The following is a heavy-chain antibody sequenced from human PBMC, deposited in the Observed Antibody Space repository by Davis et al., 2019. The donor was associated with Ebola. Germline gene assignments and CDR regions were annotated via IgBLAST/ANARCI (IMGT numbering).Heavy chain of an antibody. CDR2: TYSDGSGA. V-gene: IGHV3-74*01. CDR3: ARSQDYYYGMDV. CDR1: GVRCNTNW. D-gene: IGHD6-19*01. J-gene: IGHJ6*02. Sequence: HTGGSLRLSCAASGVRCNTNWMHWVRQAPGKGLVWISRTYSDGSGANYADSVKGRFTISRDNAKNMLYLQMNSLRVEDTAVYYYARSQDYYYGMDVWGQGTTVTVSS.